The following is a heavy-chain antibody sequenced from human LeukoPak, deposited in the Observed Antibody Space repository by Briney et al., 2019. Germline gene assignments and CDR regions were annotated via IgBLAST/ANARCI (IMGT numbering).Heavy chain of an antibody. CDR3: ARDKDRYGAGPFDH. J-gene: IGHJ4*01. CDR1: GYRFTGYF. V-gene: IGHV1-2*04. Sequence: ASVKVSCKADGYRFTGYFIHWVRQAPGQGLEWMGRINPDSGVTTYAQKFRGLVTLTRDTSISTAYMELNSLRSDDTATYYCARDKDRYGAGPFDHWGQGTLVIVSS. CDR2: INPDSGVT. D-gene: IGHD3-10*01.